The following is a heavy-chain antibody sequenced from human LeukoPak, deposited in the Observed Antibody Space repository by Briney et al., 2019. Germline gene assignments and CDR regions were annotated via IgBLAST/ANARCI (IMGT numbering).Heavy chain of an antibody. Sequence: PGGSLRLSCAASGFTFSRDWMYWVRQAPGKGLVWVSYINSDGSNTRYADSVKGRFTISRDNAKNTLYLQMNGLRAEDTAVYFCARPHGDYTSWGQGTLVTVSS. CDR1: GFTFSRDW. CDR3: ARPHGDYTS. V-gene: IGHV3-74*01. J-gene: IGHJ4*02. D-gene: IGHD4-17*01. CDR2: INSDGSNT.